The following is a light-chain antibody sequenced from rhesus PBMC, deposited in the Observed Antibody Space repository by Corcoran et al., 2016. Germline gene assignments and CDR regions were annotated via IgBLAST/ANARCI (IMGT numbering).Light chain of an antibody. CDR2: YAT. J-gene: IGKJ2*01. Sequence: DIQMTQSPSSVSASVGDRVTITCRASQVISTYLAWIQQKQGKAPKLLLYYATALQTGVPSRFSGIGSGTDITLIISSLQPEDFATYYCQQYNRFPYRFGQGTKVEIK. CDR3: QQYNRFPYR. V-gene: IGKV1-25*01. CDR1: QVISTY.